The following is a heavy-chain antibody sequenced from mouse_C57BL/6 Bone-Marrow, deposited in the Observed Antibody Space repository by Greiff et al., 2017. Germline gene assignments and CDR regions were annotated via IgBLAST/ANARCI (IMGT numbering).Heavy chain of an antibody. CDR2: IDPEDGDT. CDR1: GFNIKDYY. D-gene: IGHD1-1*01. J-gene: IGHJ2*01. CDR3: TPFYYYGSS. Sequence: VQLQQSGAELVRPGASVKLSCTASGFNIKDYYMHWVKQRPEQGLEWIGRIDPEDGDTEYAPKFQGKATMTADTSPNTAYLQLSSLTSEDTAVYYCTPFYYYGSSWGQGTTLTVSS. V-gene: IGHV14-1*01.